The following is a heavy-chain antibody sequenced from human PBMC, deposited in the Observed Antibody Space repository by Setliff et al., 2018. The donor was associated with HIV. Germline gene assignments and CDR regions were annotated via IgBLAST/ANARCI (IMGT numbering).Heavy chain of an antibody. CDR2: FDPEDDET. V-gene: IGHV1-24*01. Sequence: GASVKVSCKVSGYTLTELSMHWVRQAPGEGLEWMGGFDPEDDETIYAEKFQDRVTITRDTSANTAYMELSSLRSEDTAVYYCARVARASVTTPFDYWGQGTLVTVSS. J-gene: IGHJ4*02. CDR1: GYTLTELS. CDR3: ARVARASVTTPFDY. D-gene: IGHD4-17*01.